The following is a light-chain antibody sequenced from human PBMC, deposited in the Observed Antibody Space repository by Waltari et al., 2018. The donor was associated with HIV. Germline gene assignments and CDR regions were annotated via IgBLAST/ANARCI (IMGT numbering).Light chain of an antibody. J-gene: IGKJ2*01. V-gene: IGKV3-11*01. CDR3: QLRSNWPPMYT. CDR1: QSVSSY. CDR2: DAS. Sequence: EIVLTQSPATLSLSPGERATLSCRASQSVSSYLACYQQKPGQAPRLLIYDASNRASGIPARFSGSGSGTDFTLTISSLEPEDFAVYYCQLRSNWPPMYTFGQGTKLEIK.